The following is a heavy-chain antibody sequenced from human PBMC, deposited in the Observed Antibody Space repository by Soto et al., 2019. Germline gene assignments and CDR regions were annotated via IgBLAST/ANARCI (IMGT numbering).Heavy chain of an antibody. Sequence: SETLSLTCSFSGDSVTSHYLTWIRQSPEKGLEWIGYMHYTGFSHYNPSLKSRLTISVDRSKNQFTLQLSSVTAADTAVYYCARALKWFSPNFDYWGQGTLVTVSS. CDR2: MHYTGFS. D-gene: IGHD3-22*01. V-gene: IGHV4-59*02. J-gene: IGHJ4*02. CDR1: GDSVTSHY. CDR3: ARALKWFSPNFDY.